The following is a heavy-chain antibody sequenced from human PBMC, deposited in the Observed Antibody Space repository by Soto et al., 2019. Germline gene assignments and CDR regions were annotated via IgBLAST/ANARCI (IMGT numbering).Heavy chain of an antibody. CDR2: ISGSGGST. CDR1: GFTFSSYA. CDR3: AKDPSAVRYCSGGSCYSGRPPDAFDI. Sequence: SGGSLRLSCAASGFTFSSYAMSWVRQAPGKGLEWVSAISGSGGSTYYADSVKGRFTISRDNSKNTLYLQMNSLRAEDTAVYYCAKDPSAVRYCSGGSCYSGRPPDAFDIWGQGTMVTVSS. D-gene: IGHD2-15*01. V-gene: IGHV3-23*01. J-gene: IGHJ3*02.